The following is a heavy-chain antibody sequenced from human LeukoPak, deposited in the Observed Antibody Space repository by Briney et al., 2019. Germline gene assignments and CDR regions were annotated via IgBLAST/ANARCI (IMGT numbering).Heavy chain of an antibody. V-gene: IGHV3-30*02. D-gene: IGHD1-26*01. CDR2: IRYDGSNK. CDR1: GFTFSSYG. CDR3: AKDNYGSPRAFDI. J-gene: IGHJ3*02. Sequence: GGSLRLSCAASGFTFSSYGMHWVRQAPGKGLEWVAFIRYDGSNKYYADSVKGRFTISRDNSKNTLYLQMNSLRAEDTAVYYCAKDNYGSPRAFDIWGQGTMVTVSS.